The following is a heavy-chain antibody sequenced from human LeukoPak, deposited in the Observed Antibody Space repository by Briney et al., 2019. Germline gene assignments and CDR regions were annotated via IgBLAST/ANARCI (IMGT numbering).Heavy chain of an antibody. CDR2: ISGSGGST. D-gene: IGHD2-2*01. V-gene: IGHV3-23*01. Sequence: GGSLRLSCAASGFTFSSYAMSWVRQAPGKGLEWVSAISGSGGSTYYADSVKGRFTISRDNSENTLFLQMNSLRAEDTAVYYCAKEPREYCSSTSCPNWFDSWGQGTLVTVSS. CDR3: AKEPREYCSSTSCPNWFDS. CDR1: GFTFSSYA. J-gene: IGHJ5*01.